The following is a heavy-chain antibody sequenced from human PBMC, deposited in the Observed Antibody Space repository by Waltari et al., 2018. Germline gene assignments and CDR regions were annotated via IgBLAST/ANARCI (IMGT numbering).Heavy chain of an antibody. CDR1: GGSISSYY. V-gene: IGHV4-59*01. Sequence: QVQLQESGPGLVKPSETLSLTCTVSGGSISSYYWSWIRQPPGKGLEWIWYIYYSGSTNYNPSLKSRVTISVDTSKNQFSLKLSSVTAADTAVYYCARAIYDSSGYFFDYWGQGTLVTVSS. CDR3: ARAIYDSSGYFFDY. J-gene: IGHJ4*02. CDR2: IYYSGST. D-gene: IGHD3-22*01.